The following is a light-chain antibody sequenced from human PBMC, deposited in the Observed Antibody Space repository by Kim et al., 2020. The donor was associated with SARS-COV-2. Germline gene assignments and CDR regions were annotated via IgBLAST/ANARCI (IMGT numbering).Light chain of an antibody. V-gene: IGLV7-46*01. CDR1: SGAVTSGHF. Sequence: QAVVTQEPSLTVSPGGTVTLTCGSNSGAVTSGHFPYWFQQKPGQAPRTLIYDTSNRHSWTPARFSGSLLGVKAALTLSGAQPEDEAEYFCLLSYSGERRVFGGGTKLTVL. CDR3: LLSYSGERRV. CDR2: DTS. J-gene: IGLJ3*02.